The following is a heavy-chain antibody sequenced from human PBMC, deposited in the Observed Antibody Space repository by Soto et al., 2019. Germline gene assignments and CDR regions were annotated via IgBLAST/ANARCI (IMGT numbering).Heavy chain of an antibody. CDR1: GYTFPSYG. CDR3: ARVRLTHGDAFDI. D-gene: IGHD2-8*01. V-gene: IGHV1-18*04. CDR2: ISAYNGNT. Sequence: GASVNVSCKASGYTFPSYGISWVRQAPGQGLEWMGWISAYNGNTNYAQKLQGRVTMTTDTSTSTAYMELRSLRSYDTAVYYCARVRLTHGDAFDIWGQGTMVTVSS. J-gene: IGHJ3*02.